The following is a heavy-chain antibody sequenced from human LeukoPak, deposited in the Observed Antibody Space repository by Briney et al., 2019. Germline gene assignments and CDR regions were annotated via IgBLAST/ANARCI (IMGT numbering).Heavy chain of an antibody. CDR3: ARGGILYGMDV. CDR2: ISGSGGNS. D-gene: IGHD6-13*01. J-gene: IGHJ6*02. V-gene: IGHV3-23*01. CDR1: RFTFSAYS. Sequence: HSGGSLRLSCAASRFTFSAYSMTWVRQAPGKGLEWVSAISGSGGNSYYADSVKGRFTISRYNSKDTLYLQMNSLRAEDTAAYYCARGGILYGMDVWGQGTTVTV.